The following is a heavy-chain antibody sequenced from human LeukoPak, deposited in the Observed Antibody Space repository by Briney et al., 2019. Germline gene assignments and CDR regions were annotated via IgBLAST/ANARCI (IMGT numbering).Heavy chain of an antibody. Sequence: GGSLRLSCAASGFTFSNAWMSWVRQAPGKGLEWVGRIKSKTDGGTTDYAAPVKGRFTISRDDSKNTLYLQMNSLKTEDTAVYYYTTLQGVYDILTGYSDAFDIWGQGTMVTVSS. J-gene: IGHJ3*02. CDR2: IKSKTDGGTT. CDR3: TTLQGVYDILTGYSDAFDI. D-gene: IGHD3-9*01. CDR1: GFTFSNAW. V-gene: IGHV3-15*01.